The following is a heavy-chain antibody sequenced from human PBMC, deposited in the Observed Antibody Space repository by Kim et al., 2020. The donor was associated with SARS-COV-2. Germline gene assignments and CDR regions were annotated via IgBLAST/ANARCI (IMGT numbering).Heavy chain of an antibody. D-gene: IGHD3-10*01. V-gene: IGHV4-61*02. J-gene: IGHJ4*02. Sequence: NRALKSRVTISEDTSKNQFSLKLSSVSAADTAVYYWARADGSGSPPDDWGQGTLVTVSS. CDR3: ARADGSGSPPDD.